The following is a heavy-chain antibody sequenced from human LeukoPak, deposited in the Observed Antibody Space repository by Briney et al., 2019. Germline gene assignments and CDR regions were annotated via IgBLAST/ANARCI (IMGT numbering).Heavy chain of an antibody. CDR3: ARGNGRYSYGNNWFDP. D-gene: IGHD5-18*01. CDR1: GYTFTGYY. J-gene: IGHJ5*02. V-gene: IGHV1-2*02. Sequence: ASVKVSCKASGYTFTGYYMHWVRQAPGQGLEWMGWINPNSGGTNYAQKFQGRVTMTRDTSISTAYMELSRPRSDDTAVYYCARGNGRYSYGNNWFDPWGQGTLVTVSS. CDR2: INPNSGGT.